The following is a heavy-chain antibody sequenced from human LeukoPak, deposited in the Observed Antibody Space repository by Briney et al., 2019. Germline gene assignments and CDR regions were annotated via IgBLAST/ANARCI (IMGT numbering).Heavy chain of an antibody. J-gene: IGHJ4*02. CDR2: ISAYNGNT. CDR3: AKLKRDGYNSYFDY. Sequence: PGASVKVSCKASGYTFTSYGISWVRQAPGQGLEWMGWISAYNGNTNYAQKLQGRVTMTTDTSTSTAYMELRSLRSDDTAVYYCAKLKRDGYNSYFDYWGQGTLVTVSS. V-gene: IGHV1-18*01. CDR1: GYTFTSYG. D-gene: IGHD5-24*01.